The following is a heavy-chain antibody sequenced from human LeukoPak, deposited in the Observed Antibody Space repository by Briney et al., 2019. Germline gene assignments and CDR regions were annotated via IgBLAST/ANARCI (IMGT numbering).Heavy chain of an antibody. J-gene: IGHJ4*02. D-gene: IGHD3-22*01. CDR3: ASRDYYDSSGYYSDY. Sequence: PSETLSLTCTVSGGSISSSNYYWAWIRQPPGKGLEWIGTIYYSGSTYYNPSLKSRVTISVDTSKNQFSLKLSSVTAADTAVYYCASRDYYDSSGYYSDYWGQGTLVTVSS. V-gene: IGHV4-39*01. CDR1: GGSISSSNYY. CDR2: IYYSGST.